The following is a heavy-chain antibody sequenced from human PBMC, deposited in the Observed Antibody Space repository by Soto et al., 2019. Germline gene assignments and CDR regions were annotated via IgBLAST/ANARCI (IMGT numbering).Heavy chain of an antibody. CDR2: INHSGST. J-gene: IGHJ4*02. CDR3: AKDKIRDLFDY. D-gene: IGHD3-3*02. V-gene: IGHV4-34*01. CDR1: GGSFSGYY. Sequence: SETLSLTCAVYGGSFSGYYWTWIRQPPGTGLEWIGEINHSGSTNYNPSLKSRVTISVDTSKNQFSLKLTSVTAADTAVYYCAKDKIRDLFDYWGRGTLVTVSS.